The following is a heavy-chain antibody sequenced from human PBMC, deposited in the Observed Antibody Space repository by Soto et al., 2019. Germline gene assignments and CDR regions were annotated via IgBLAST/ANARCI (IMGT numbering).Heavy chain of an antibody. CDR1: GFTFSSSA. J-gene: IGHJ3*02. Sequence: GGSLRLSCAASGFTFSSSAMHWVRQAPRKGLEWVAVISYDGSSEYCADSVKGRFTISRDNSKNTLYLQMNSLRPEDTAVYYCARDRVVAENNDAFDIWGQGTMVTVSS. CDR2: ISYDGSSE. D-gene: IGHD3-22*01. V-gene: IGHV3-30-3*01. CDR3: ARDRVVAENNDAFDI.